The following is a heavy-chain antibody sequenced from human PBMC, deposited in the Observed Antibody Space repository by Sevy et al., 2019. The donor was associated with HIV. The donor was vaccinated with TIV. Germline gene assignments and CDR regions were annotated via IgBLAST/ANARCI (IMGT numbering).Heavy chain of an antibody. J-gene: IGHJ4*02. CDR2: IKQDGSEK. D-gene: IGHD3-22*01. Sequence: GGSLRLSCAASGFTFSSYWMSWVRQAPGKGLEWVAKIKQDGSEKYYVDSVKGRFTISRDNAKNSLYLKMNSLRAEDTAVYYCAREGYYDSSGYYYDHWGQGTLVTVSS. CDR1: GFTFSSYW. V-gene: IGHV3-7*01. CDR3: AREGYYDSSGYYYDH.